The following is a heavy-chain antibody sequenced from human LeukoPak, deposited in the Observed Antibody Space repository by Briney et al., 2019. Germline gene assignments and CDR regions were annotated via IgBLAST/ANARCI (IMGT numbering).Heavy chain of an antibody. CDR1: GFTFSSYW. V-gene: IGHV3-7*01. J-gene: IGHJ4*02. D-gene: IGHD1-26*01. Sequence: GGSLRLSCAASGFTFSSYWMSWVRQAPGRGLEWVANIKEDGSEKYYVDSVKGRFTISRDNAENSLYLQMNSLRAEDTAIYYCARDKTVGATKFDSWGQGTLVTVSS. CDR3: ARDKTVGATKFDS. CDR2: IKEDGSEK.